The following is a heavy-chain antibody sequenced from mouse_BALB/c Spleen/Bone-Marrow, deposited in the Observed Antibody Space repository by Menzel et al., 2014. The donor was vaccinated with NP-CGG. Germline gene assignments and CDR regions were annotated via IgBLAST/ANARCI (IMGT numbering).Heavy chain of an antibody. CDR1: GYSFTGYT. V-gene: IGHV1-18*01. CDR3: ARSGLCYVNYLYAIDY. D-gene: IGHD2-1*01. CDR2: INPYNGGT. Sequence: EVKLMESGPELVKPGASVKISCKASGYSFTGYTMNWVKQSHGKNLEWIGLINPYNGGTSYNQRFKGKATLTVDKSSSTAYIGLLSLPSRDSAVYYCARSGLCYVNYLYAIDYWGQGTSVTVSS. J-gene: IGHJ4*01.